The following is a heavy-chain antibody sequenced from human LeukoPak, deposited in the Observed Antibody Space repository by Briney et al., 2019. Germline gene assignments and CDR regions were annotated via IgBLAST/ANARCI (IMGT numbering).Heavy chain of an antibody. D-gene: IGHD3-22*01. J-gene: IGHJ3*02. CDR1: GYTFTTYY. Sequence: GASVKVSCKASGYTFTTYYIHWVRQAPGQGLEGMGIISPSGGSTSYAQKFQGRVTMNRDTSTSTVYMELSSLRSEDTAVYYCTRTYYYDSSGYYYGRDAFDIWGQGTMVTVSS. CDR3: TRTYYYDSSGYYYGRDAFDI. CDR2: ISPSGGST. V-gene: IGHV1-46*01.